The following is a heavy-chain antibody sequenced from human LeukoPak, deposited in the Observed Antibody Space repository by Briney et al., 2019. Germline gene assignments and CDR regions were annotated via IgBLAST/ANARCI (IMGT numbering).Heavy chain of an antibody. CDR2: ISGSGGST. CDR1: GFTFSSYA. V-gene: IGHV3-23*01. CDR3: ASWVDLPYYYDSSGYNYFDY. D-gene: IGHD3-22*01. Sequence: GGALRLSCAASGFTFSSYAMSWVRQAPGKGLEWVSAISGSGGSTYYADSVKGRFTISRDNSKNTLYLQMNSLRAEDTAVYYCASWVDLPYYYDSSGYNYFDYWGQGTLVTVSS. J-gene: IGHJ4*02.